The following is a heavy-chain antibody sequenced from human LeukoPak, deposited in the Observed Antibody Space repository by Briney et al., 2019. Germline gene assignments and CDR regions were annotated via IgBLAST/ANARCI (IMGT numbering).Heavy chain of an antibody. CDR1: GYSISSGYY. V-gene: IGHV4-38-2*02. J-gene: IGHJ5*02. CDR3: ARGEYDGAWFDP. Sequence: SETLSLTCTVFGYSISSGYYWGWIRQPPGKGLEWIGSIYHSGSTYYNPSLKSRVTISVDTSKNQFSLKLSSVTAADTAVYYCARGEYDGAWFDPWGQGTLVTVSS. CDR2: IYHSGST. D-gene: IGHD2/OR15-2a*01.